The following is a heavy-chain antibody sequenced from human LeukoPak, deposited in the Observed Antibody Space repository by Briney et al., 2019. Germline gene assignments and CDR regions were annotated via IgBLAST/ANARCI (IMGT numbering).Heavy chain of an antibody. Sequence: ASVKVSCKASVYTFTVYYMHWVRQAPGQGLEWMGWINPNSGDTKCAQKFQGRVTMTRDTSIGTAYMELSRLTSDDTAVYYCARSQIPDFWGQGTLVTVSS. CDR1: VYTFTVYY. V-gene: IGHV1-2*02. CDR2: INPNSGDT. CDR3: ARSQIPDF. D-gene: IGHD2-21*01. J-gene: IGHJ4*02.